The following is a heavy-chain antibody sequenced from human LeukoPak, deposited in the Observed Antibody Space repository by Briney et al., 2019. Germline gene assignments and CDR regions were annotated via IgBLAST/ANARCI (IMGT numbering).Heavy chain of an antibody. CDR2: ISSSSSYI. V-gene: IGHV3-21*01. Sequence: GGSLRLSWAASGFTFCRYNMNWVRQAPGKGLEWVSSISSSSSYIYYADSLKGRFTISRDNAKNSLYLQMNSLRAEDTAVYYCARDRSGYNWRSDAFDIWGQGTMVTVSS. CDR3: ARDRSGYNWRSDAFDI. J-gene: IGHJ3*02. D-gene: IGHD5-24*01. CDR1: GFTFCRYN.